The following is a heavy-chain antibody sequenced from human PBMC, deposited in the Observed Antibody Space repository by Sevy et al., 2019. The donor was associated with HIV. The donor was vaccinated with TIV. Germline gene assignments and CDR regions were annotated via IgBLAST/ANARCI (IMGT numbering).Heavy chain of an antibody. J-gene: IGHJ3*01. D-gene: IGHD1-26*01. V-gene: IGHV3-7*01. Sequence: GGSLRLSCAASGFPFSTYWMSWVRQASGKGLEWVANIKKDGSEKLHVDSVKGRFSSSRDNVKNSLYLEMSSLRVEDTALYYCARNGHSGSYGGDGFDLWGQGTVVTVSS. CDR3: ARNGHSGSYGGDGFDL. CDR2: IKKDGSEK. CDR1: GFPFSTYW.